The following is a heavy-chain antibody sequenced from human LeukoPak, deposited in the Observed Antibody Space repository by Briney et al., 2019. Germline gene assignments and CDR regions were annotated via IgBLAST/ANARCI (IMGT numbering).Heavy chain of an antibody. Sequence: GGSLRLSCAASGFTFRSYAMSWFRQAPGKGWEWFSVFSGSGGKTYYADSVKGRFTISRDNSKNTLYLHLNSLRAEDTAVYYCASCEGSTSCYYVDYWGQGTLVTVSS. J-gene: IGHJ4*02. CDR1: GFTFRSYA. CDR2: FSGSGGKT. V-gene: IGHV3-23*01. CDR3: ASCEGSTSCYYVDY. D-gene: IGHD2-2*01.